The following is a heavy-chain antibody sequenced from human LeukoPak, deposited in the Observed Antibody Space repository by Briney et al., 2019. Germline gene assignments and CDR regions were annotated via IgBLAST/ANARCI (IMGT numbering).Heavy chain of an antibody. J-gene: IGHJ4*02. Sequence: GGSLRLSCAASGFTFDDYGMSWVRQAPGKGLEWVSGINWNGGSTGYADSVKGRFTISRDNAKNSLYLQMNSLRAEDTALYYCARATYYYGSGSQEFDYWGQGTLVTVSS. V-gene: IGHV3-20*04. CDR3: ARATYYYGSGSQEFDY. CDR1: GFTFDDYG. CDR2: INWNGGST. D-gene: IGHD3-10*01.